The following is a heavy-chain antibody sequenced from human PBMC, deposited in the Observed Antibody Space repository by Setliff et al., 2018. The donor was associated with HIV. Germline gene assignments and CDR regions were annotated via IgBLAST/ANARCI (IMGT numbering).Heavy chain of an antibody. CDR2: IYYTGFT. CDR1: GDSFSTSSYF. V-gene: IGHV4-39*01. Sequence: SETLSLTCSVSGDSFSTSSYFWGWVRQSPGKGLEWIGNIYYTGFTYSSPSLKSRVIMSIDTSKSQFSLQLTSVTAADTAVYYCVNPSGAMGDFDSWGQGTLVTVSS. J-gene: IGHJ4*02. CDR3: VNPSGAMGDFDS. D-gene: IGHD3-16*01.